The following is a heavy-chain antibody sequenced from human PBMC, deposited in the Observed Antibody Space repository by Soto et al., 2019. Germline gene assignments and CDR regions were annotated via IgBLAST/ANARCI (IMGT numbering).Heavy chain of an antibody. Sequence: GVSLRLSCAASAFTFSSYAMSCVRQASGKGLEWVSAISGSGGSTYYADSVKGRFTISRGNSKNTRYLQMNSLRAEDTAVYYCAKARSSYDFWSGYPLDYWGQGTLVTVSS. CDR3: AKARSSYDFWSGYPLDY. D-gene: IGHD3-3*01. CDR1: AFTFSSYA. J-gene: IGHJ4*02. CDR2: ISGSGGST. V-gene: IGHV3-23*01.